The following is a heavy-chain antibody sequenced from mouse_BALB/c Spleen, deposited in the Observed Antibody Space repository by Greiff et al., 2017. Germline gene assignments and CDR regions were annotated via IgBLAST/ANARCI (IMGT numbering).Heavy chain of an antibody. V-gene: IGHV6-6*02. CDR3: TRDSPFAY. CDR1: GFTFSNYW. D-gene: IGHD3-2*01. J-gene: IGHJ3*01. CDR2: IRLKSNNYAT. Sequence: EVMLVESGGGLVQPGGSMKLSCVASGFTFSNYWMNWVRQSPEKGLEWVAEIRLKSNNYATHYAESVKGRFTISRDDSKSSVYLQMNNLRAEDTGIYYCTRDSPFAYWGQGTLVTVSA.